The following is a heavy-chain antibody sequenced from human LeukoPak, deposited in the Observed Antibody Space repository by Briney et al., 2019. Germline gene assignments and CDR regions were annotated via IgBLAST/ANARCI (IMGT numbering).Heavy chain of an antibody. V-gene: IGHV1-18*01. D-gene: IGHD3-22*01. CDR1: GYTFTSYG. J-gene: IGHJ4*02. Sequence: ASVKVSCKASGYTFTSYGISWVRQAPGQGLEWMGWISAYNGNTNYAQKLQGRVTITADKSTSTAYMELSSLRSEDTAVYYCARDTRLPYYYDSSGYYPHRSLDYWGQGTLVTVSS. CDR3: ARDTRLPYYYDSSGYYPHRSLDY. CDR2: ISAYNGNT.